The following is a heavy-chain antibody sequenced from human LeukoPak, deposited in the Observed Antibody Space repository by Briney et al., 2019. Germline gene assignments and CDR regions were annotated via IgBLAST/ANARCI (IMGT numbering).Heavy chain of an antibody. D-gene: IGHD1-1*01. Sequence: GGSLRLSCAVSGFTFSSYWMSWVRQAPGKGLEWVAVISYDGSNKYYADSVKGRFTISRDNSKNTLYLQMNSLRAEDTAVYYCARDPLGTRPGFDYWGQGTLVTVSS. J-gene: IGHJ4*02. CDR1: GFTFSSYW. CDR3: ARDPLGTRPGFDY. CDR2: ISYDGSNK. V-gene: IGHV3-30*03.